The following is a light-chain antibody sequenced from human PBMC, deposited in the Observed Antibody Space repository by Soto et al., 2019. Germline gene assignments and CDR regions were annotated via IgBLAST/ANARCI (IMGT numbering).Light chain of an antibody. J-gene: IGKJ3*01. CDR1: QSVGTY. V-gene: IGKV3-11*01. Sequence: EIVLTQSPATLSLSPGERATLSCRASQSVGTYLAWYQQKRGQSPRLLIYGASKRAPGIPARFSGSGSGTNFTLTIYIIYHEAFAFYHCLQRSIMFTFGPGTKLDIK. CDR2: GAS. CDR3: LQRSIMFT.